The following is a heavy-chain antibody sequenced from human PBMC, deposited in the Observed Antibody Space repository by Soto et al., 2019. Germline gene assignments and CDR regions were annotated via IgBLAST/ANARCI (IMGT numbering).Heavy chain of an antibody. CDR1: GFTFSDYY. CDR2: ISSRSSTI. D-gene: IGHD2-8*01. Sequence: QVQLVESGGGSVKPGGSLRLSCAASGFTFSDYYMSWIRQAPGKGLEWVSYISSRSSTIFYADSVKGRFTISRDNVKSSLYLQMNSLRAEDTAVYYCASGTNGAFFVYWGQGILVTVSS. V-gene: IGHV3-11*01. J-gene: IGHJ4*02. CDR3: ASGTNGAFFVY.